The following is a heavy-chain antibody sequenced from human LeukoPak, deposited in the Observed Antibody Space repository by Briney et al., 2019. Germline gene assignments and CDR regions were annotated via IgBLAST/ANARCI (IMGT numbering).Heavy chain of an antibody. Sequence: KPSETLSLTCAVYGGAFSGYYWSWIREPPGKGPEWIGEINHSGSTNYNPSLKSRVTISVDTSKNQFSLKLSSVTAADTAVYYCARNLNYWGQGTLVTVSS. D-gene: IGHD1-14*01. V-gene: IGHV4-34*01. J-gene: IGHJ4*02. CDR2: INHSGST. CDR1: GGAFSGYY. CDR3: ARNLNY.